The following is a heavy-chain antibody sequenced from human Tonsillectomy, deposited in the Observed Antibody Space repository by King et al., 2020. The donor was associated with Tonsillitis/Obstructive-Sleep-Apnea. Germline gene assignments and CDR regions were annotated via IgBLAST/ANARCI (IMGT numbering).Heavy chain of an antibody. Sequence: VQLVQSGGGLVQPGGSLTLSCAASGFTFSDYWMNWVRQAPGKGLVWVSRVNSDGSSTSYADSVKGRFTISRDNAKNTLYLQMSSLRAEDTAVYYCTRDRPIDYWGQGTLVTVSS. CDR1: GFTFSDYW. CDR3: TRDRPIDY. CDR2: VNSDGSST. J-gene: IGHJ4*02. V-gene: IGHV3-74*01.